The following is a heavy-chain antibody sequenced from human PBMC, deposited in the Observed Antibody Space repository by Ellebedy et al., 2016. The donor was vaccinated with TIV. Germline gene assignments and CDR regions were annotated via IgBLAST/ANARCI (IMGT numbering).Heavy chain of an antibody. CDR2: IKDDGSET. D-gene: IGHD4-23*01. J-gene: IGHJ4*02. V-gene: IGHV3-74*01. Sequence: GESLKISCVASGFTFSRHYMHWVRQAPGKGLVLVSRIKDDGSETSYVDSVKGRFIISRDNAKNTLYLQMNSLRVEDTAMYYCARDGAVPGGKGDYWGQGTLVIVSS. CDR3: ARDGAVPGGKGDY. CDR1: GFTFSRHY.